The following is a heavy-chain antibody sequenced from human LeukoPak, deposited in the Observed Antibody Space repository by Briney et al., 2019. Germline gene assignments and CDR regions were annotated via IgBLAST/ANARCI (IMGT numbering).Heavy chain of an antibody. CDR1: GGSFSGYY. D-gene: IGHD2-2*01. J-gene: IGHJ6*02. Sequence: PSETLSLTCAVYGGSFSGYYWSWIRQPPGKGLEWIGEINHSGSTNYNPSLKSRVTISVDTSKNQFSLKLSSVTAADTAVYYCARDGLGYCSSTSCYDYYYGMDVWGQGTTVTVSS. CDR3: ARDGLGYCSSTSCYDYYYGMDV. V-gene: IGHV4-34*01. CDR2: INHSGST.